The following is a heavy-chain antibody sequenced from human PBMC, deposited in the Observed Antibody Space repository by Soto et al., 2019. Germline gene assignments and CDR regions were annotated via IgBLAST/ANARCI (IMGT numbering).Heavy chain of an antibody. J-gene: IGHJ6*02. V-gene: IGHV3-11*06. Sequence: QVQLVESGGGLVKPGGSLRLSCAASGFTFSDYYMSWIRQAPGKGLEWVSYISSSSSYTNYADSVKGRFTISRDNAKNSLYLQMNSLRAEDTAVYYCARDKKQRLPGGLSYYYYYGMDVWGQGTTVTVSS. CDR1: GFTFSDYY. CDR3: ARDKKQRLPGGLSYYYYYGMDV. D-gene: IGHD6-25*01. CDR2: ISSSSSYT.